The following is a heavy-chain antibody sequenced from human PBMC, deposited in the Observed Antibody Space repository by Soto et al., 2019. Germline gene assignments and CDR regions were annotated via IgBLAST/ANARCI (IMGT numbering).Heavy chain of an antibody. CDR2: IIPIFGTA. V-gene: IGHV1-69*13. J-gene: IGHJ4*02. D-gene: IGHD6-13*01. CDR3: AREDLYSSSHTG. CDR1: GGTFSSYA. Sequence: SVKVSCKASGGTFSSYAISWVRQAPGQGLEWMGGIIPIFGTANYAQKFQGRVTITADESTSTAYMELSSLRSEDTAVYYCAREDLYSSSHTGWGQGTLVTVSS.